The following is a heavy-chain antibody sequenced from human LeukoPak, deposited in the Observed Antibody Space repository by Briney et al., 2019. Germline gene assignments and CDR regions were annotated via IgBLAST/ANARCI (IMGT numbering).Heavy chain of an antibody. Sequence: PGGSLRLSCVASGLPIGDFAMHWVRQAPGKGLEWVSLNSGDGVSTFYADSVKGRFSISRDNSKNSLSLEMNSLRTEDTAMYYCARESGKFDYWGQGTLVAVSS. J-gene: IGHJ4*02. CDR3: ARESGKFDY. CDR2: NSGDGVST. CDR1: GLPIGDFA. V-gene: IGHV3-43*02.